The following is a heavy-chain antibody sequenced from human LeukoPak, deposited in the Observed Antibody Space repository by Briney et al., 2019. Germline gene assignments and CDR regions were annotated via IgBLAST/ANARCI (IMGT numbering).Heavy chain of an antibody. V-gene: IGHV3-7*01. CDR2: IKQDGSEK. CDR3: AREAGALDWVDY. J-gene: IGHJ4*02. D-gene: IGHD3-9*01. Sequence: GGSLRLSCAASGFTVSSNYMSWVRQAPGKGLEWVDNIKQDGSEKYYVDSVKGRFTISRDNAKNSLYLQMNSLRAEDTAVYYCAREAGALDWVDYWGQGTLVTVSS. CDR1: GFTVSSNY.